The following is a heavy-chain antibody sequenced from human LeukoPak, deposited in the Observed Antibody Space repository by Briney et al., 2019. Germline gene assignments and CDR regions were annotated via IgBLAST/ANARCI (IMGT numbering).Heavy chain of an antibody. J-gene: IGHJ5*02. D-gene: IGHD3-22*01. V-gene: IGHV1-18*01. CDR1: GYTFTSYG. CDR3: ARTPYDSSGYYSPNWFDP. CDR2: ISAYNGNT. Sequence: GASVEVSCKASGYTFTSYGISWVRQAPGQGLAWMGWISAYNGNTNYAQKLQGRVTMTTDTSTSTAYMELRSLRSDDTAVYYCARTPYDSSGYYSPNWFDPWGQGTLVTVSS.